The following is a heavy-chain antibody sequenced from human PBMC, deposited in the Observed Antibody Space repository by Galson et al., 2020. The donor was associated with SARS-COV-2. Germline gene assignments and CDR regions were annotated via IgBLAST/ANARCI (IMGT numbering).Heavy chain of an antibody. V-gene: IGHV3-30*04. Sequence: GGSLRLSCAASGFTFSSYAMHWVRQAPGKGLEWVAVISYDGSNKYYADSVKGRFTISRDNSKNTLYLQMNSLRAEDTAVYYCASVYSSHYYYMDVWGKGTTVTVSS. J-gene: IGHJ6*03. CDR3: ASVYSSHYYYMDV. D-gene: IGHD6-13*01. CDR1: GFTFSSYA. CDR2: ISYDGSNK.